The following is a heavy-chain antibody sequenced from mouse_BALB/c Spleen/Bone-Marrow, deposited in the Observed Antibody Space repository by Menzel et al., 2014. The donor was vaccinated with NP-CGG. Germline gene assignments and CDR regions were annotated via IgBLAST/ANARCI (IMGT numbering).Heavy chain of an antibody. V-gene: IGHV2-9*02. CDR1: GFSLTNYC. CDR2: IWAGGST. D-gene: IGHD1-2*01. J-gene: IGHJ2*01. Sequence: QVQLQQSGPGLVAPSQSLSITCTVSGFSLTNYCVHWVRQPPGKGLEWLGVIWAGGSTNYNLALMSRLTIIKDNSKSQIFLKMNSLQTDDTGMYYCDSSLQRLRGYYFDVWGQGTTLTVSS. CDR3: DSSLQRLRGYYFDV.